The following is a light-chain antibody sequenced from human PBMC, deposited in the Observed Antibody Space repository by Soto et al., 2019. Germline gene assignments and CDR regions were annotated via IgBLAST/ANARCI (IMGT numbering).Light chain of an antibody. CDR2: DVS. J-gene: IGLJ2*01. CDR1: SSDVDRYNY. CDR3: SSYTGSRAPLV. Sequence: QSALTQPASVSGSPGQSITISCTGTSSDVDRYNYVSWYQQHPGKAPKLMIFDVSNRPSGVSNRFSGSKSGNTASLTISGLQAEDEADYYCSSYTGSRAPLVFGGGTQLTVL. V-gene: IGLV2-14*01.